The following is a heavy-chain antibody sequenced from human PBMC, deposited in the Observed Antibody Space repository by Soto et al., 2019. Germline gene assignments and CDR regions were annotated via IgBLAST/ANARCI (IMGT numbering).Heavy chain of an antibody. CDR2: ISYDGSNK. CDR3: AKDKGPYSYGPYGRDV. J-gene: IGHJ6*02. CDR1: GFTFSGSG. V-gene: IGHV3-30*18. D-gene: IGHD5-18*01. Sequence: QVQLVESGGGVVQPGRSLRLSCAASGFTFSGSGMHWVRQAPGKVLEWVALISYDGSNKYYADSVKGRFTISRENSKNTLYLQMNSLRAEDAAVYYCAKDKGPYSYGPYGRDVWGQGTTVTVSS.